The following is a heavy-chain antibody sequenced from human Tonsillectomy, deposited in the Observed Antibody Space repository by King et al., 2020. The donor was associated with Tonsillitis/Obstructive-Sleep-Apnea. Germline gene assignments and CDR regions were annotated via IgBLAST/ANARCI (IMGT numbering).Heavy chain of an antibody. D-gene: IGHD2/OR15-2a*01. CDR3: AGSTLGDGMDV. Sequence: VQLPQWGAGLLKPSETLSLTCAVYGGSFSGFYWSWIRQPPGKGLEWLGEIDHTGSTNYNPSLKSRVTLSVDTSKNHFSLKLSSVTAADTAVYYCAGSTLGDGMDVWGQGTTVTVSS. CDR2: IDHTGST. V-gene: IGHV4-34*01. CDR1: GGSFSGFY. J-gene: IGHJ6*02.